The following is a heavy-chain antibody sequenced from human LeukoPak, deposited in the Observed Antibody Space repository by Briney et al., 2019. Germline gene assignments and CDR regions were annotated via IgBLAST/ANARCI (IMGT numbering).Heavy chain of an antibody. D-gene: IGHD1-26*01. CDR2: IYTGDSDT. V-gene: IGHV5-51*01. Sequence: GESLKISCKGSGYTFTTYWIGWVRQMPGKGLEWMGIIYTGDSDTRYSPSFQGQVTISADKSISTAYVQWSSLEASDTAMYYCARRSQSGIYVEYWGQGTLVTVSS. CDR1: GYTFTTYW. J-gene: IGHJ4*02. CDR3: ARRSQSGIYVEY.